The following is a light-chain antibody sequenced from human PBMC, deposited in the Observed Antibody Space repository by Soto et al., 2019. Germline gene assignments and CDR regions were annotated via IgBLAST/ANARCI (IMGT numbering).Light chain of an antibody. CDR2: EVS. Sequence: QSALTQPASVSGSPGQSITISCTGTSSDVGGYNYVSWYQQHPGKAPKLMIYEVSNRPSGVSNRFSGSESGNTASLTISGLQAEDEADYYCSSFRSGSTWVFGGGTKLTVL. CDR3: SSFRSGSTWV. V-gene: IGLV2-14*01. J-gene: IGLJ3*02. CDR1: SSDVGGYNY.